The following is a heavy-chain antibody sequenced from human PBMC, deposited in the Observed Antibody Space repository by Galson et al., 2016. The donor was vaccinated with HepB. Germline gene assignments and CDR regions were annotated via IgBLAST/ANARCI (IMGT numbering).Heavy chain of an antibody. J-gene: IGHJ5*02. CDR1: GFTFSSYS. CDR2: ITSSYTI. D-gene: IGHD2/OR15-2a*01. V-gene: IGHV3-48*01. Sequence: SLRLSCAASGFTFSSYSMNWVRQTPGKGLEWVSYITSSYTIYYADSVKGRFTISRDNAKNSLYLQMNSLKIEDTAGYFCTTDRLRSMTWFNPWGRGTLVTVSS. CDR3: TTDRLRSMTWFNP.